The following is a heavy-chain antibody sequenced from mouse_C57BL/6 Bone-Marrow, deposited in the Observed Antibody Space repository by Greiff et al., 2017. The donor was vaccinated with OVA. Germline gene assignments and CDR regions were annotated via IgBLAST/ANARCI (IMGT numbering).Heavy chain of an antibody. CDR2: IRNKANNHAT. D-gene: IGHD1-1*01. V-gene: IGHV6-6*01. J-gene: IGHJ4*01. Sequence: EVQLVESGGGLVQPGGSMKLSCAASGFTFSDAWMDWVRQSPEKGLEWVAEIRNKANNHATYYAVSVKGRFTISRDDSKSSVYLQMNSVRAEDTGMYYGTRVYYYGSSYVYAMDDWGQGTSVTVSS. CDR1: GFTFSDAW. CDR3: TRVYYYGSSYVYAMDD.